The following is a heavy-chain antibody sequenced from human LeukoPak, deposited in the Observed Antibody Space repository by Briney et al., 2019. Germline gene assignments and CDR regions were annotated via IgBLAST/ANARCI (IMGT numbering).Heavy chain of an antibody. CDR1: GGSISNYY. Sequence: SETPSLTCTVSGGSISNYYWSWIRQPAGKGLEWIGRIYTSGSTNYNPSLKSRVTISVDTSKKQFSLKLSSVTAADTAFYYCARYIVSYPHDAFDIWGQGTMVTVSS. CDR3: ARYIVSYPHDAFDI. D-gene: IGHD1-26*01. J-gene: IGHJ3*02. CDR2: IYTSGST. V-gene: IGHV4-4*07.